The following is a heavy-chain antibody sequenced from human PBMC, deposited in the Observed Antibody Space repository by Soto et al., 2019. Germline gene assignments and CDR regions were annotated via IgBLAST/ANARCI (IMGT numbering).Heavy chain of an antibody. J-gene: IGHJ6*02. CDR2: ISGSGGST. CDR3: AKDKVASSGRGYYYYGMDV. D-gene: IGHD6-19*01. CDR1: GFTFSSYA. V-gene: IGHV3-23*01. Sequence: RLSCAASGFTFSSYAMSWVRQAPGKGLEWVSAISGSGGSTYYADSVKGRFTISRDNSKNTLYLQMNSLRAEDTAVYYCAKDKVASSGRGYYYYGMDVWGQGTTVTVSS.